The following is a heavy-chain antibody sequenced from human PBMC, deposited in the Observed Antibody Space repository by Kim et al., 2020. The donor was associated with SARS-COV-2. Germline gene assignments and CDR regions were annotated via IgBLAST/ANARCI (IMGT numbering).Heavy chain of an antibody. CDR1: GFTFSSYG. J-gene: IGHJ6*02. CDR2: ISYDGSNK. CDR3: AKGMVRVVRGTDV. Sequence: GGSLRLSCAASGFTFSSYGMHWVRQAPGKGLEWVAVISYDGSNKYYADSVKGRFTISRDNSKNTLYLQMNSLRAEDTAVYYCAKGMVRVVRGTDVWGQGTTVTVSS. V-gene: IGHV3-30*18. D-gene: IGHD3-10*01.